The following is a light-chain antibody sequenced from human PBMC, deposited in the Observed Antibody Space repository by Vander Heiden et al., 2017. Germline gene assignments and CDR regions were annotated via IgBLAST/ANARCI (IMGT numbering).Light chain of an antibody. V-gene: IGLV6-57*02. CDR1: GGSIAGNY. J-gene: IGLJ2*01. CDR3: QSYGDSDQGV. CDR2: EDN. Sequence: FMLSHPLPLSLSPGKTVTISCTGYGGSIAGNYEQCFQQRPGGTPTKVIYEDNRRPSGVPDRFSGAIEKSSNAASLTISGLKTEDEADYCCQSYGDSDQGVIGGGTKLTVL.